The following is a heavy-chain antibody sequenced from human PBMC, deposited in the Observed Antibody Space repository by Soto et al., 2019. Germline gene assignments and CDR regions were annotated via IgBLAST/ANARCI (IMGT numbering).Heavy chain of an antibody. D-gene: IGHD3-22*01. J-gene: IGHJ4*01. Sequence: GGSLRVSCSASGFTFSSYDMHWVRQGPGKGLEWVSAIGTAGDTNYAGSVKGRFTISRENAKNSLYLQMNSLRAGDTAIYFCARAIGPTLFDYWGHGTLVTVSS. CDR2: IGTAGDT. V-gene: IGHV3-13*04. CDR3: ARAIGPTLFDY. CDR1: GFTFSSYD.